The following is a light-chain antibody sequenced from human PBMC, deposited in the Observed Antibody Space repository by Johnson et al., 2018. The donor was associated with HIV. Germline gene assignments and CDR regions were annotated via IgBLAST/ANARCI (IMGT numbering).Light chain of an antibody. CDR1: SSNIGNNY. Sequence: QPALTQPPSVSAAPGQKVTISCAGSSSNIGNNYVSWYQQLPGTAPKLLIYDNNKRPSGIPDRFSGSKSGTSATLGITGLQTGDEADYYCGTWDSSLSAFYAFGTGTKVTVL. CDR2: DNN. J-gene: IGLJ1*01. CDR3: GTWDSSLSAFYA. V-gene: IGLV1-51*01.